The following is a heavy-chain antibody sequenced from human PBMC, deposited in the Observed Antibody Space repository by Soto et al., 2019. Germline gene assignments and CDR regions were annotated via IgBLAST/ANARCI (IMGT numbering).Heavy chain of an antibody. V-gene: IGHV1-69*05. J-gene: IGHJ2*01. CDR2: IIPIFGTA. D-gene: IGHD2-21*02. Sequence: QVQLVQSGAEVKKPGSSVKVSCKASGGTFSSYAISWVRQAPGQGLEWMGGIIPIFGTANYAQKFQGRVTITRDDSTSPASMALSSLRSEATAVYYCARDRGLGDCGGDCYRRGLGYLDLWGRGTLVTVSS. CDR1: GGTFSSYA. CDR3: ARDRGLGDCGGDCYRRGLGYLDL.